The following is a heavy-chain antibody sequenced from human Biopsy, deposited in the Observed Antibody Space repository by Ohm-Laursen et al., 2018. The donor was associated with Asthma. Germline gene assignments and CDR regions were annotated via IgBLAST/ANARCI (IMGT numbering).Heavy chain of an antibody. D-gene: IGHD3-9*01. CDR1: GYTFINYA. J-gene: IGHJ3*02. CDR2: INAGNGNT. Sequence: VKISCKASGYTFINYAIHWVRQAPGQRLEWMGWINAGNGNTKYSQKFQGRVTISRDTSASTAYMELSSLRSEDTAVYYCARTYYDFLTGQVIDAFAIWGQGTMVTVSS. V-gene: IGHV1-3*01. CDR3: ARTYYDFLTGQVIDAFAI.